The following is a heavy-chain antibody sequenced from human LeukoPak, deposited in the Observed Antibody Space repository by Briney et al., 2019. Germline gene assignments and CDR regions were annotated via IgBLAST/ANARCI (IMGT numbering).Heavy chain of an antibody. Sequence: ASVKVSCKASGYTFTRYYMYWVRQAPGQGLEWMGIINPSGGSTNYAQKFQGRVTMTRDTSTNTVNMELSSLRSEDTAVYYCARGPSITMIRGGQWYYYMDVWGKGTTVTISS. CDR1: GYTFTRYY. CDR3: ARGPSITMIRGGQWYYYMDV. CDR2: INPSGGST. J-gene: IGHJ6*03. V-gene: IGHV1-46*01. D-gene: IGHD3-10*01.